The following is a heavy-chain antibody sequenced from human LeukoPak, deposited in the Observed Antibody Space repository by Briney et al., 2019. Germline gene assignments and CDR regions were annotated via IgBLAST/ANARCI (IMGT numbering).Heavy chain of an antibody. Sequence: GGSLRLSCAASGFTVSSNYMSWVRHAPGKGLEWVSVIYSGGSTYYADSVKGRFTISRDNSKNTLYLQMNSLRAEDTAVYYCASRKGTTVTADYYYYYMDVWGKGTTVTVSS. CDR2: IYSGGST. CDR3: ASRKGTTVTADYYYYYMDV. CDR1: GFTVSSNY. V-gene: IGHV3-53*01. D-gene: IGHD4-17*01. J-gene: IGHJ6*03.